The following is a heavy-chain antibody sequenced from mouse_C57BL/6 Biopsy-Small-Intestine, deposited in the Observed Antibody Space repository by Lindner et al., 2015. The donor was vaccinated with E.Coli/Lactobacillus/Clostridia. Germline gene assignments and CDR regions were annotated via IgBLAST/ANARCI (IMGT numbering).Heavy chain of an antibody. CDR2: INPGSGGT. D-gene: IGHD1-1*01. V-gene: IGHV1-54*01. J-gene: IGHJ4*01. Sequence: VQLQESGAELVRPGTSVKVSCKASGYAFTNYLIEWVKQRPGQGLEWIGVINPGSGGTNYNEKFKGKATLTADKSSSTAYMQLSSLTSEDSAVYFCARDKYYYGSSYAMDYWGQGTSVTVSS. CDR1: GYAFTNYL. CDR3: ARDKYYYGSSYAMDY.